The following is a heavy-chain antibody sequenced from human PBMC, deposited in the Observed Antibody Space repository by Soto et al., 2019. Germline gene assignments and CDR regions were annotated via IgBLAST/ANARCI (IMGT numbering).Heavy chain of an antibody. Sequence: EVQVVESGGGLIQPGGSLRLSCAASGFTFSNHWMHWVRQAPGKGPVWVSRISNDGSDTTYADSVKGRFTISRYNATNTVSLQMNSLRAEATAVYHCVRDLPPNWCDPWGQGTPVAVSS. CDR2: ISNDGSDT. CDR1: GFTFSNHW. CDR3: VRDLPPNWCDP. J-gene: IGHJ5*02. V-gene: IGHV3-74*03.